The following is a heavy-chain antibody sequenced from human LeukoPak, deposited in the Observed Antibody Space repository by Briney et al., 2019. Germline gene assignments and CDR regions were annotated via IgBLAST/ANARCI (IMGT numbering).Heavy chain of an antibody. CDR3: ARGRMVRGVIITYNWFDP. D-gene: IGHD3-10*01. Sequence: ASVKVSCKASGYTFTSYYMHWVRQAPGQGLEWMGIINPSGGSTSYAQKFRGRVAITRDTSASTAYMELSSLRSEDTAVYYCARGRMVRGVIITYNWFDPWGQGTLVTVSS. J-gene: IGHJ5*02. V-gene: IGHV1-46*01. CDR1: GYTFTSYY. CDR2: INPSGGST.